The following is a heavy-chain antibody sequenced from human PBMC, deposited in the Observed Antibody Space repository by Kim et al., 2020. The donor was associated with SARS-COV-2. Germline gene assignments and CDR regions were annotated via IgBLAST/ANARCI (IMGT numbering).Heavy chain of an antibody. Sequence: SETLSLTCTVSGGSVSSGSYYWSWIRQPPGKGLEWIGYIYYSGSTNYNPSLKSRVTISVDTSKNQFSLKLSSVTAADTVVYYCARDTDCSSTSCGWYNWFDPWGQGTLVTVSS. D-gene: IGHD2-2*01. J-gene: IGHJ5*02. CDR2: IYYSGST. CDR1: GGSVSSGSYY. V-gene: IGHV4-61*01. CDR3: ARDTDCSSTSCGWYNWFDP.